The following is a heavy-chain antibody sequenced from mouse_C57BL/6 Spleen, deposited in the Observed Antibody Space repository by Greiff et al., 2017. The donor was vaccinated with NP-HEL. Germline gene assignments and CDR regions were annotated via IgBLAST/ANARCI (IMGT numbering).Heavy chain of an antibody. CDR3: ARVYTTVVADYAMDY. CDR2: IDPSDSYT. V-gene: IGHV1-69*01. Sequence: QVQLQQPGAELVMPGASVKLSCKASGYTFTSYWMHWVKQRPGQGLEWIGEIDPSDSYTNYNQKFKGKSTLTVDKSSSTAYMQLSSLTSEDSAVYYCARVYTTVVADYAMDYWGQGTSVTVSS. J-gene: IGHJ4*01. D-gene: IGHD1-1*01. CDR1: GYTFTSYW.